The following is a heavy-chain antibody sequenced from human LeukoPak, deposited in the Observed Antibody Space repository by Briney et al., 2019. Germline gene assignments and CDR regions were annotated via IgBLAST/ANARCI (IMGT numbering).Heavy chain of an antibody. CDR1: GYTFTNYY. D-gene: IGHD6-13*01. V-gene: IGHV1-46*01. Sequence: ASVKVSCKASGYTFTNYYIHWVRQPPGQGLEWMGIINPSGGSTSYAQKFQGRVAMTRDTSTSTVYMELSSLSSDDTAVYYCARGLQLSPRSAFDIWGQGTLVTVSS. CDR2: INPSGGST. J-gene: IGHJ3*02. CDR3: ARGLQLSPRSAFDI.